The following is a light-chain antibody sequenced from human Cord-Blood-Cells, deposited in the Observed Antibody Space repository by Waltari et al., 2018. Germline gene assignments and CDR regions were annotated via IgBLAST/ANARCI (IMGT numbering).Light chain of an antibody. J-gene: IGLJ3*02. CDR1: SSNIGSNY. Sequence: QSVLTQPPSASGTPGQRVTISCSGSSSNIGSNYVYWYQQHPGTAPKLLIYRKNQRPSVVPDRFSGSKSGTSASLAISGLRSEYEADYYCAAWDDSLSGPVFCGGTKLTVL. V-gene: IGLV1-47*01. CDR2: RKN. CDR3: AAWDDSLSGPV.